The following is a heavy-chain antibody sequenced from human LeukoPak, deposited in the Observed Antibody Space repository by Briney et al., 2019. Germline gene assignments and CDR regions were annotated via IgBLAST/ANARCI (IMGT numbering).Heavy chain of an antibody. CDR2: IIPFLGIA. Sequence: ASVKVSCKASGGTFSSYAISWVGQAPGQGVEWMGRIIPFLGIANYAQKFQGRVAITPDKSTSTDSMELSSLRAGDAAVHYCVRHGAPELWATPVCDWGQGTLVTVSS. V-gene: IGHV1-69*04. D-gene: IGHD5-18*01. CDR1: GGTFSSYA. CDR3: VRHGAPELWATPVCD. J-gene: IGHJ4*02.